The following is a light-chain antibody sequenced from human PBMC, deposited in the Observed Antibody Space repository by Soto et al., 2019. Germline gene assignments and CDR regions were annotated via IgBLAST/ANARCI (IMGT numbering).Light chain of an antibody. J-gene: IGKJ4*01. Sequence: DIQMTQSPSSLSASVGDRVTLTCQASQAISTFLNWYHQEPGKAPKLLISDASALETGVPSRFRGSGAGTDFTFTISSLQSEDFAVYYCQRYTNWPLTFGGGTKVESK. CDR2: DAS. V-gene: IGKV1-33*01. CDR1: QAISTF. CDR3: QRYTNWPLT.